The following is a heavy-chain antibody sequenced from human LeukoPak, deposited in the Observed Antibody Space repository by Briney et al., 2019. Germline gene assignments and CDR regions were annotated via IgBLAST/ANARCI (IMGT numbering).Heavy chain of an antibody. CDR1: GYTFTDYY. CDR3: VRAIAVVDY. J-gene: IGHJ4*02. D-gene: IGHD6-19*01. V-gene: IGHV1-2*02. CDR2: INPNSGGT. Sequence: GASVKVSCKASGYTFTDYYIHWVRQAPGQGLEWMGWINPNSGGTNSAQKFQGRVTMTKDTSISTAYIELSRLRSDDTAVYFCVRAIAVVDYWGQGTLVTVSS.